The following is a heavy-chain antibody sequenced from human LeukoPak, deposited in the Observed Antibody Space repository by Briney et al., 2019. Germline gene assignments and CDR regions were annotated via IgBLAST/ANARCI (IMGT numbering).Heavy chain of an antibody. J-gene: IGHJ4*02. CDR2: IKEDGSEK. V-gene: IGHV3-7*01. Sequence: PGGSLRLSCAASGFIFSSYWMTWVRQAPGKGLEWVANIKEDGSEKYYVDSVKGRFTISRDNAKNSLSLQVNSLRAEDTAVYYCARSRSGYYEDYWGQGTLVTVSS. CDR3: ARSRSGYYEDY. CDR1: GFIFSSYW. D-gene: IGHD3-22*01.